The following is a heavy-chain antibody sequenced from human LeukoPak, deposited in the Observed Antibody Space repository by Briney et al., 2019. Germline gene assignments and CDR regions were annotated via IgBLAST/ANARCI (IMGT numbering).Heavy chain of an antibody. CDR1: GFIFSDSY. CDR3: ARAVAVSTGAFDI. J-gene: IGHJ3*02. CDR2: ISSSGSTI. Sequence: GGSLRLSCAASGFIFSDSYMTWIRQAPGKGLDWVSYISSSGSTIYYADSVKGRFTISRDNSKNTLDLQMNSLRAEDTAVYYCARAVAVSTGAFDIWGQGTMVTVSS. D-gene: IGHD5/OR15-5a*01. V-gene: IGHV3-11*04.